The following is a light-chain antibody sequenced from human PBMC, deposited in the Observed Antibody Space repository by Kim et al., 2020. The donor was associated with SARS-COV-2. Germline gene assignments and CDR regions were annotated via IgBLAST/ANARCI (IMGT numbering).Light chain of an antibody. CDR1: ALPKQY. J-gene: IGLJ2*01. V-gene: IGLV3-25*03. CDR2: KDS. Sequence: QGQTARITCSGDALPKQYAYWYQQKPGQAPVLVMYKDSERPSGIPERFSGSSSGTTVTLTISGVQAEDEADYYCQSADSSITYVVFGGGTQLTVL. CDR3: QSADSSITYVV.